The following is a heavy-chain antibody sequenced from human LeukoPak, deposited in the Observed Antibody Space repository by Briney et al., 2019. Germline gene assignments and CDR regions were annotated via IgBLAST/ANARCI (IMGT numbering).Heavy chain of an antibody. V-gene: IGHV3-9*01. D-gene: IGHD3-10*01. CDR3: AKSRFGKLFVNWFDP. CDR1: GFTFDDYA. J-gene: IGHJ5*02. CDR2: ISWNSGSI. Sequence: GGSLRLSCAASGFTFDDYAMHWVRQAPGKGLEWVSGISWNSGSIGYADSVKGRFTISRDNAKNSLYLQMNSLRAEDTALYYCAKSRFGKLFVNWFDPWGQGTLVTVSS.